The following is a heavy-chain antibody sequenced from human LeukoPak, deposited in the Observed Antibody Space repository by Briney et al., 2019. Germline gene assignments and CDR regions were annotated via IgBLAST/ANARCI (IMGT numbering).Heavy chain of an antibody. D-gene: IGHD3-3*02. J-gene: IGHJ6*03. CDR3: ASGRTIFYYYMDV. V-gene: IGHV1-46*01. CDR1: GYTFTSYY. Sequence: GASVKVSCKASGYTFTSYYMHWVRQAPGQGLEWMGIINPSGGSTSYAQKFQGRVTMTRDMSTSTVYMELSSLRSDDTAIYYCASGRTIFYYYMDVWGKGTTVTISS. CDR2: INPSGGST.